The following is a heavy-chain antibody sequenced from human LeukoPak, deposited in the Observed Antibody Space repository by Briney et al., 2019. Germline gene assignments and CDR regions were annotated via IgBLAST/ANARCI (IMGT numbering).Heavy chain of an antibody. CDR1: GGSISSSSYY. D-gene: IGHD6-6*01. CDR2: IYYSGST. V-gene: IGHV4-39*01. Sequence: SETLSLTCTVSGGSISSSSYYWGWIRQPPGKGLEWIGSIYYSGSTYYNPSPKSRVTISVNTSKNQFSLKLSSVTAADTAVYYCARRGIAARLLYYFDYWGQGTLVTVSS. CDR3: ARRGIAARLLYYFDY. J-gene: IGHJ4*02.